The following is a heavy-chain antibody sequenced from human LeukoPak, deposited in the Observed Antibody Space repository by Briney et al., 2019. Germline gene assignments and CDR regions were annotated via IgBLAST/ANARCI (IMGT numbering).Heavy chain of an antibody. CDR2: LRSDGTSA. Sequence: GGSLRLSCAASGFTFSSYWMSWVRHVSGKGLVCVARLRSDGTSAMYADSVKGRFTISRDNAKNTLFLQMNSLRVEDTAVYYCERVFNVVHFDSWGQGPRGAVSS. V-gene: IGHV3-74*03. CDR1: GFTFSSYW. CDR3: ERVFNVVHFDS. J-gene: IGHJ4*02. D-gene: IGHD2-8*01.